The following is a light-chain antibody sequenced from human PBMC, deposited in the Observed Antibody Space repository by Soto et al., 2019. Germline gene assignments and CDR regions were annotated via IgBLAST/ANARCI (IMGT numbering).Light chain of an antibody. CDR3: QQRSNWPLT. J-gene: IGKJ4*01. CDR2: DAS. Sequence: EIVLTQSPAILSLSPGERATLSCRASQSISSQLAWYQQKPGQAPRLLIHDASNRATGIPARFSGSGSSTDFTLTISSLEPEDFAVYFCQQRSNWPLTFGGGTKVDIK. CDR1: QSISSQ. V-gene: IGKV3-11*01.